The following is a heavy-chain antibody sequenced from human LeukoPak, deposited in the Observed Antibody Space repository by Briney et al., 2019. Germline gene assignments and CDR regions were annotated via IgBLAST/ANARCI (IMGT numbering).Heavy chain of an antibody. CDR1: GYSFTSYG. D-gene: IGHD3-22*01. V-gene: IGHV1-18*01. CDR2: ISAYNGNT. Sequence: GASVKVSCKASGYSFTSYGFSWVRQAPGQGLEWMAWISAYNGNTNYAQKFQGRVTMTTDTSTSTAYMELSSLRSEDTAVYYCARDRTHYYDSSGETYGMDVWGQGTTVTVSS. CDR3: ARDRTHYYDSSGETYGMDV. J-gene: IGHJ6*02.